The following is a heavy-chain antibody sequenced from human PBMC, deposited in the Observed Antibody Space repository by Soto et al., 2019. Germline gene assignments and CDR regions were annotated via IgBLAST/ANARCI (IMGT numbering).Heavy chain of an antibody. CDR2: ISYDGNIK. Sequence: QVPLVESGGGVVQPGRSLRLSCAASGFTFSTYGMHWVRQAPGKGLEWVAVISYDGNIKYYADSVKGRFTISRDNSKNTLYLQMNSLRAEDTAVYYCAKDRDVVVVGATYGMDVWGQGTTVTVSS. CDR3: AKDRDVVVVGATYGMDV. D-gene: IGHD2-15*01. J-gene: IGHJ6*02. CDR1: GFTFSTYG. V-gene: IGHV3-30*18.